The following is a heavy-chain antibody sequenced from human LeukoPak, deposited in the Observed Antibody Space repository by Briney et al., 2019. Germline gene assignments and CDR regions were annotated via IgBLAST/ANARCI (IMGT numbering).Heavy chain of an antibody. D-gene: IGHD2-21*01. CDR3: ARGRFNGDYVY. Sequence: SETLSLTCAVAGGSISSGVYGWSWIRHPPGKGLDRSGYIYHSGGTYYNPFLKSRVTISVDRPKNQFSLKLSSVTAADTAVYYCARGRFNGDYVYWGQATLVTVSS. V-gene: IGHV4-30-2*01. J-gene: IGHJ4*02. CDR2: IYHSGGT. CDR1: GGSISSGVYG.